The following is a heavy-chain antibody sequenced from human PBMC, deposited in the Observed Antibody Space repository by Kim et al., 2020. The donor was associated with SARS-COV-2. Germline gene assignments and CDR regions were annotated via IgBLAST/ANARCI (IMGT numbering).Heavy chain of an antibody. Sequence: GGSLRLSCTASGFTFGDYAMSWVRQAPGKGLEWVGFIRSKAYGGTTEYAASVKGRFTISRDDSKSIAYLQMNSLKTEDTAVYYCTRERAWQYGDYGAVAFDIWGQGTMVTVSS. CDR3: TRERAWQYGDYGAVAFDI. CDR2: IRSKAYGGTT. D-gene: IGHD4-17*01. V-gene: IGHV3-49*04. CDR1: GFTFGDYA. J-gene: IGHJ3*02.